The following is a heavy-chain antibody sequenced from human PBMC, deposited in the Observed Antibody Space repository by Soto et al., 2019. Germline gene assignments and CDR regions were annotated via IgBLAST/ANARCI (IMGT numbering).Heavy chain of an antibody. Sequence: NPWETLSLTCAVHGGSFRGYHWTWIRQPPGKGLEWIGEINNSGSTNDNPSLKSRVTISRDTSKNQFSLSLSSVTAADTAIYYCARGGYTSGWFRFWGQGILVTVS. CDR1: GGSFRGYH. CDR2: INNSGST. J-gene: IGHJ4*02. CDR3: ARGGYTSGWFRF. D-gene: IGHD6-19*01. V-gene: IGHV4-34*01.